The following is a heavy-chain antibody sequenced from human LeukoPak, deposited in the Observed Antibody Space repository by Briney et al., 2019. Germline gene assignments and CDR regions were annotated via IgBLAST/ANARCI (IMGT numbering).Heavy chain of an antibody. Sequence: PSETVSLTCTVSGSSIRRYYWNWLRQPPGKGLEWIGYINYSGSSNSNPSLKSRATITMDTSKYHFTPKLSSVTATDTAVYFCTRDTRSYDSSGYYFFDFWGQGTLVTVSS. V-gene: IGHV4-59*01. J-gene: IGHJ4*02. CDR1: GSSIRRYY. D-gene: IGHD3-22*01. CDR2: INYSGSS. CDR3: TRDTRSYDSSGYYFFDF.